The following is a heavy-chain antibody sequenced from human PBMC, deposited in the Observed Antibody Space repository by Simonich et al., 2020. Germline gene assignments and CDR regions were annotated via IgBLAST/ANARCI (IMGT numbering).Heavy chain of an antibody. Sequence: QVQLVESGGGVVQPGRSLRLSCAASGFTFSSYGMHWVRQAPGKGLEWVGVIWYDGSNKYYADSVKGRFTISRDNSKNTLYLQMNSLRAEDTAMYYCAKSRIVGATTDAFDIWGQGTMVTVSS. CDR2: IWYDGSNK. J-gene: IGHJ3*02. CDR1: GFTFSSYG. CDR3: AKSRIVGATTDAFDI. D-gene: IGHD1-26*01. V-gene: IGHV3-30*18.